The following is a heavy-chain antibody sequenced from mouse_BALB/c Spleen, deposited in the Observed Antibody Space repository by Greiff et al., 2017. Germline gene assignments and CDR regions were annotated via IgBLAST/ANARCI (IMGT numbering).Heavy chain of an antibody. J-gene: IGHJ4*01. Sequence: VQLKESGPELVKPGASVKISCKASGYSFTGYFMNWVKQSHGKSLEWIGRINPYNGDTFYNQKFKGKATLTVDKSSSTAHMELLSLTSEDSAVYYCGRRGYGSSGYAMDYWGQGTSGTVSS. CDR2: INPYNGDT. D-gene: IGHD1-1*01. CDR1: GYSFTGYF. V-gene: IGHV1-37*01. CDR3: GRRGYGSSGYAMDY.